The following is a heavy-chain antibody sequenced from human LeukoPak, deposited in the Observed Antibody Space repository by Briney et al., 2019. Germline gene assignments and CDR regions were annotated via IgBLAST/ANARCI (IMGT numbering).Heavy chain of an antibody. CDR1: GFTFSSYG. J-gene: IGHJ4*02. D-gene: IGHD6-19*01. CDR3: AKDRSVAGTLYFDY. Sequence: PGGSLRLSCAASGFTFSSYGMHWVRQAPGKGLEWVAVISYDGSNNYYADSVKGRFTISRDNSKNTLYLQMNSLRAEDAAVYYCAKDRSVAGTLYFDYWGQGTLVTVSS. V-gene: IGHV3-30*18. CDR2: ISYDGSNN.